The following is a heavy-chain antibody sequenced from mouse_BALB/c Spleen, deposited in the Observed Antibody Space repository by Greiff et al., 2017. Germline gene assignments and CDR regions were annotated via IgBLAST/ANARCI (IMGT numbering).Heavy chain of an antibody. Sequence: EVQLQQSGPGLVKPSQSLSLTCTVTGYSITSDYAWNWIRQFPGNKLEWMGYISYSGSTSYNPSLKSRISITRDTSKNQFFLQLNSVTTEDTATYYCARWDYYGSREYYFDYWGQGTTLTVSS. J-gene: IGHJ2*01. CDR1: GYSITSDYA. D-gene: IGHD1-1*01. V-gene: IGHV3-2*02. CDR3: ARWDYYGSREYYFDY. CDR2: ISYSGST.